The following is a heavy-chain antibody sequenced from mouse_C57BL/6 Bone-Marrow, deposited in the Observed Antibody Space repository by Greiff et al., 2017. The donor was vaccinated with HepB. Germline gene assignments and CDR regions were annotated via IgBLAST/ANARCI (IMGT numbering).Heavy chain of an antibody. D-gene: IGHD1-1*01. V-gene: IGHV1-76*01. CDR1: GYTFTDYY. CDR3: ARGITTVVALDY. CDR2: IYPGSGNT. J-gene: IGHJ2*01. Sequence: VKLMESGAELVRPGASVKLSCKASGYTFTDYYINWVKQRPGQGLEWIARIYPGSGNTYYNEKFKGKATLTAEKSSSTAYMQLSSLTSEDSAVYFCARGITTVVALDYWGQGTTLTVSS.